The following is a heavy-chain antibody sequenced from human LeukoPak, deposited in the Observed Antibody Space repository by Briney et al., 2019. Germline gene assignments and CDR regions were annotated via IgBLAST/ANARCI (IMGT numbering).Heavy chain of an antibody. V-gene: IGHV4-34*01. D-gene: IGHD6-6*01. J-gene: IGHJ4*02. Sequence: SETLSLTCAVYGGSFSGYYWSWIRQPPGKGLEWIGEINHSGSTNYNPSLKSRVTISVDTSKNQFSLKVSSVTAADTAVYYCTTIEYSSSIVYWGQGTLVTVSS. CDR1: GGSFSGYY. CDR3: TTIEYSSSIVY. CDR2: INHSGST.